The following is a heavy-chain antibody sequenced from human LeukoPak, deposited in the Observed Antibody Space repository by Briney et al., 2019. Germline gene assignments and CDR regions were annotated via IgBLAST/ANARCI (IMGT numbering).Heavy chain of an antibody. V-gene: IGHV4-39*01. CDR2: IYYSGST. Sequence: SETLSLTCTVSGGSISSSSYYWGWIRQPPGKGLEWIGSIYYSGSTYYNPSLKSRVTISVDTSKNQFSLKLSSVTAADTAVYYCARRNYCSGGSCYPTAWFDPWGQGTLVTVSS. CDR1: GGSISSSSYY. J-gene: IGHJ5*02. D-gene: IGHD2-15*01. CDR3: ARRNYCSGGSCYPTAWFDP.